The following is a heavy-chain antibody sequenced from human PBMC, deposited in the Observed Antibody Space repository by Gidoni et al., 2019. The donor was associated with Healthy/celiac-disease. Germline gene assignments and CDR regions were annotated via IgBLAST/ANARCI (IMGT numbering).Heavy chain of an antibody. CDR2: IYYSGRT. J-gene: IGHJ3*02. Sequence: PGGSISSGDYYWSWNRQPPGKGLEWIGYIYYSGRTYYNPSLMSRVTISVDTSKNQFSLKLSSVTAADRAVYYCARDAIVVVAARIHDAFDIWGQGTMVTVSS. CDR1: GGSISSGDYY. V-gene: IGHV4-30-4*01. CDR3: ARDAIVVVAARIHDAFDI. D-gene: IGHD2-15*01.